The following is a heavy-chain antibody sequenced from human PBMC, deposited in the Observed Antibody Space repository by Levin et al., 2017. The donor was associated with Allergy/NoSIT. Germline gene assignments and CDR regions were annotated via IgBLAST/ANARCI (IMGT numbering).Heavy chain of an antibody. J-gene: IGHJ4*02. V-gene: IGHV3-23*01. CDR2: ISGSGGST. D-gene: IGHD3-3*01. CDR1: GFTFSSYA. Sequence: ETLSLTCAASGFTFSSYAMSWVRQAPGKGLEWVSAISGSGGSTYYADSVKGRFTISRDNSKNTLYLQMNSLRAEDTAVYYCAKDHDFWSGYYLLSDWGQGTLVTVSS. CDR3: AKDHDFWSGYYLLSD.